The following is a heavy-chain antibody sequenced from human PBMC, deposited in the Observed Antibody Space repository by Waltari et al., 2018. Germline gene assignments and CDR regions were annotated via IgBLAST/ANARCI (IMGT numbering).Heavy chain of an antibody. V-gene: IGHV3-74*01. CDR2: INNDGSGT. CDR3: VTDVETLVGRD. CDR1: GFIFTSAW. D-gene: IGHD1-26*01. Sequence: EVQLVEAGGGVVQPGGSLRLSCTAAGFIFTSAWMPWVRQAPGKGLVWVSRINNDGSGTSYADSVMGRFTISRDNAKDTVYLQMDSLRVEDTAVYYCVTDVETLVGRDWGQGTLVTVST. J-gene: IGHJ4*02.